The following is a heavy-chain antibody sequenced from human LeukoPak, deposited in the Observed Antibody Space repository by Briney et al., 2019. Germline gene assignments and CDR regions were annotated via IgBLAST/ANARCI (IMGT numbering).Heavy chain of an antibody. V-gene: IGHV4-39*07. CDR1: GGSITNTNYY. D-gene: IGHD5-18*01. CDR3: ARSKRGYSYGL. J-gene: IGHJ4*02. Sequence: SETLSLTCTVSGGSITNTNYYWAWIRQPPGEGLEWIGSVYHSGITYYTPSLKSRVSISVDTSKNQFSLKVTSVTAADTAVYYCARSKRGYSYGLWGQGTLVTVSS. CDR2: VYHSGIT.